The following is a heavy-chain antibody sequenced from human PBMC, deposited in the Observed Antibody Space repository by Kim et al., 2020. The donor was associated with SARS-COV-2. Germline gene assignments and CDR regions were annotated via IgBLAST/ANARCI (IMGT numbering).Heavy chain of an antibody. V-gene: IGHV4-39*07. D-gene: IGHD3-22*01. J-gene: IGHJ5*02. Sequence: SETLSLTCTVSGASISSSSYYWGWIRQPPGKGLEWIGSVYYSGSTYYNPSLKSRVTISIDTSKNQFSLKLSSVTAADTAMYYCAREKPYYDCNFNWFDPWGQGTLVTVSS. CDR2: VYYSGST. CDR3: AREKPYYDCNFNWFDP. CDR1: GASISSSSYY.